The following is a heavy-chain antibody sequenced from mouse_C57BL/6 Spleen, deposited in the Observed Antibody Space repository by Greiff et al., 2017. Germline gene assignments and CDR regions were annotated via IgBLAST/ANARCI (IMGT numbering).Heavy chain of an antibody. CDR1: GYTFTSYW. V-gene: IGHV1-69*01. CDR2: IDPSDSYT. CDR3: ARNGNYAMDY. Sequence: QVQLQQSGAELVMPGASVKLSCKASGYTFTSYWMHWVKQRPGQGLEWIGEIDPSDSYTNYNKKFKGKSTLTVDKSSSTAYMQLSSLTSEDSAVYYCARNGNYAMDYWGQGTSVTVSS. J-gene: IGHJ4*01. D-gene: IGHD2-1*01.